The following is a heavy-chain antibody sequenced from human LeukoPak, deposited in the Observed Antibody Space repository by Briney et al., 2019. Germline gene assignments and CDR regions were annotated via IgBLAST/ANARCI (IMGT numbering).Heavy chain of an antibody. V-gene: IGHV1-46*01. CDR1: GYTFTSCY. CDR2: INPSGGST. D-gene: IGHD6-19*01. J-gene: IGHJ4*02. Sequence: ASVKVSCKASGYTFTSCYMHWVRQAPGHGLEWMGIINPSGGSTSYAPKFQGRVTTTRDKTTRTVYIELSSLRSEATTVYYCARDDIAVGGYDYWGQGTLVTVSS. CDR3: ARDDIAVGGYDY.